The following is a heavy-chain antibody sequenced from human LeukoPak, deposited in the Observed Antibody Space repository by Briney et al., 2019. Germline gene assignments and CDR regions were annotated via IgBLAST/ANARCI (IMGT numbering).Heavy chain of an antibody. CDR2: INPNSGGT. J-gene: IGHJ4*02. Sequence: ASVKVSCKASGYTFTGYYMHWVRQAPGQGLEWMGWINPNSGGTNYAQKFQGRATMTRDTSISTAYMELSRLRSDDTAVYYCARAKLGIVVVMRFEYWGQGTLVTVSS. CDR3: ARAKLGIVVVMRFEY. V-gene: IGHV1-2*02. D-gene: IGHD3-22*01. CDR1: GYTFTGYY.